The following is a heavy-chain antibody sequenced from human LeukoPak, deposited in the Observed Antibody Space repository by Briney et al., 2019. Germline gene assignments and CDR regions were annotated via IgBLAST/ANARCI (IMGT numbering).Heavy chain of an antibody. CDR3: ARRYSQELDLLLLIGYYDY. Sequence: ASVQVSCKTSRYTFTSNFMHWVRQAPGQGLEWMGWINPNSGDTNSAHKFQGRVTMTRDTSISPAYMELSELTSDDTAIYYCARRYSQELDLLLLIGYYDYWGEGTLVTVSS. V-gene: IGHV1-2*07. CDR1: RYTFTSNF. CDR2: INPNSGDT. D-gene: IGHD2-15*01. J-gene: IGHJ4*02.